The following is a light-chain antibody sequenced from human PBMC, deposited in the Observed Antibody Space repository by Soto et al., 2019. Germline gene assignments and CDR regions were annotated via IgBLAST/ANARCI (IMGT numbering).Light chain of an antibody. CDR3: ALFMGGGISL. V-gene: IGLV8-61*01. CDR2: NTN. J-gene: IGLJ3*02. CDR1: SGSVSNSYF. Sequence: QTVVTQEPSFSVSPGGTVTLTCTLSSGSVSNSYFPSWYQQTPGQAPRTLIYNTNSRSSGVPDRFSASILGNKAALTITGAKADDESDYYCALFMGGGISLFGGGTKLTV.